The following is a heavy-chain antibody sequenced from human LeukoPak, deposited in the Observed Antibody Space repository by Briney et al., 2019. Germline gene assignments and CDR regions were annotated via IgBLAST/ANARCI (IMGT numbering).Heavy chain of an antibody. Sequence: SETLSLTCTVSGGSISSGGYSWSWIRQPPGKGLEWIGYIYHSGSTYYNPSLKSRVTISVDRSKNQFSLKLSSVTAADTAVYYCASLTAMEYYFDYWGQGTLVTVSS. CDR2: IYHSGST. V-gene: IGHV4-30-2*01. D-gene: IGHD5-18*01. CDR1: GGSISSGGYS. J-gene: IGHJ4*02. CDR3: ASLTAMEYYFDY.